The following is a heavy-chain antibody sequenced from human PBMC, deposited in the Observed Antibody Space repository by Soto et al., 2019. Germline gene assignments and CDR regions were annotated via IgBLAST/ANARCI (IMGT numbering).Heavy chain of an antibody. D-gene: IGHD6-13*01. CDR1: GGTFSSYT. CDR3: ARDIAAAGTGVAFDI. CDR2: IIPILGIA. Sequence: QVQLVQSGAEVKKPGSSVKVSCKASGGTFSSYTISWVRQAPGQGLEWMGRIIPILGIANYAQKFQGRVTITADKSTSTAYMEVSRLRSEDTAVYYCARDIAAAGTGVAFDIWGQGTMVTVSS. J-gene: IGHJ3*02. V-gene: IGHV1-69*08.